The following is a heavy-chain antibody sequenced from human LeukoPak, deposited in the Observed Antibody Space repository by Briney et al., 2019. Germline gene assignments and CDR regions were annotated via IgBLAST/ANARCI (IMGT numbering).Heavy chain of an antibody. D-gene: IGHD6-13*01. J-gene: IGHJ4*02. Sequence: ASVKVSCKPSGYRFTDFYIHWVRQAPGQGLEWMGWINPNSGGTNYAQKFQGRVTMTRDTSISTAYMELSRLRSDDTAVYYCARAAYSSSSVDYWGQGTLVTVSS. CDR2: INPNSGGT. CDR1: GYRFTDFY. CDR3: ARAAYSSSSVDY. V-gene: IGHV1-2*02.